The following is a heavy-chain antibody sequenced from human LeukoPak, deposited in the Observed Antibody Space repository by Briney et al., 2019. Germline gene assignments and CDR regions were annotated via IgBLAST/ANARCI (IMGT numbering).Heavy chain of an antibody. D-gene: IGHD2-2*01. V-gene: IGHV4-34*01. CDR3: ARHGDYYCRSTTCFDY. CDR1: GGSFSGYY. J-gene: IGHJ4*02. CDR2: INHSGST. Sequence: SETLSLTCAVYGGSFSGYYWSWIRQPPGKGLEWIGEINHSGSTNYNPSLKSRVTISVDTSKSQFSLKLSSVTAADTAVYYCARHGDYYCRSTTCFDYWGQGTLVTVSS.